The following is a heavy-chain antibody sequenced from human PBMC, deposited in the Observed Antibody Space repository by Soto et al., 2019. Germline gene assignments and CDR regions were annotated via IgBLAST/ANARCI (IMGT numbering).Heavy chain of an antibody. CDR1: GGSISSGGYY. Sequence: QVQLQESGPGLVKPSQTLSLTCTVSGGSISSGGYYWSWIRQHPGKGLEWIGYIYYSGSTYYNPSLKSRVTISVDTSKNQFSLKLSSVTAADTAVYYCARMGLTRGVIITGGMYNWFDPWGQGTLVTVSS. CDR2: IYYSGST. V-gene: IGHV4-31*03. D-gene: IGHD3-10*01. CDR3: ARMGLTRGVIITGGMYNWFDP. J-gene: IGHJ5*02.